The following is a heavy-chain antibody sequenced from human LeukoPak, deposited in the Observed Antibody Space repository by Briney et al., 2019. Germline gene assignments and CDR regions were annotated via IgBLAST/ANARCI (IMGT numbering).Heavy chain of an antibody. CDR1: GGSISSYY. J-gene: IGHJ4*02. Sequence: NPSETLSLTCTVSGGSISSYYWSWIRQPPGKGLEWIGYIYYSGSTNYNPSLKSRATISVDTSKNQFSLKLSSVTAADTAVYYCARTNIGFAYYFDYWGQGTLVTVSS. V-gene: IGHV4-59*01. CDR3: ARTNIGFAYYFDY. D-gene: IGHD3-10*01. CDR2: IYYSGST.